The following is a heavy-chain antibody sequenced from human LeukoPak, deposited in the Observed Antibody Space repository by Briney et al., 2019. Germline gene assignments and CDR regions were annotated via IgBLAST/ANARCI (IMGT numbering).Heavy chain of an antibody. CDR3: AKDGITMVRGVIRPYYYYGIDV. Sequence: GGPLRLPCGACGFTYRSYAMSWVGQAPGKGLEGVAAISGSGGGKYYEDSVKGRFTISRDNSKNTLYLQMNSLRAEDTAVYYCAKDGITMVRGVIRPYYYYGIDVSGKGTTVTVSS. CDR2: ISGSGGGK. D-gene: IGHD3-10*01. CDR1: GFTYRSYA. J-gene: IGHJ6*04. V-gene: IGHV3-23*01.